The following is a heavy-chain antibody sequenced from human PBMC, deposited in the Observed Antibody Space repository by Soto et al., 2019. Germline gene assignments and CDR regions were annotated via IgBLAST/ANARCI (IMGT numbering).Heavy chain of an antibody. CDR1: GGSFSGYY. CDR3: ARNNVVVGAAAGDAPDY. J-gene: IGHJ4*02. CDR2: INHSGST. V-gene: IGHV4-34*01. D-gene: IGHD6-13*01. Sequence: SETLSLTCAVYGGSFSGYYWSWIRQPPGKGLEWIGEINHSGSTNYNPSLKSRVTISVDPSKNQFSLKLSSVTAADTAVYYCARNNVVVGAAAGDAPDYWGQGTLVTVSS.